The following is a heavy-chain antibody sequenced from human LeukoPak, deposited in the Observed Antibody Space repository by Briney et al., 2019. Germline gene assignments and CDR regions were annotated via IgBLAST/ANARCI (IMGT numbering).Heavy chain of an antibody. CDR3: ARALRYSSSWAYYYYYMDV. D-gene: IGHD6-13*01. V-gene: IGHV3-48*01. Sequence: GGSLRLSCVASGFTFRDHSMNWVRQAPGKGLEWISYISTSSSTIYYADSVKGRFTISRDNSKNTLYLQMNSLRAEDTAVYYCARALRYSSSWAYYYYYMDVWGKGTTVTISS. CDR2: ISTSSSTI. CDR1: GFTFRDHS. J-gene: IGHJ6*03.